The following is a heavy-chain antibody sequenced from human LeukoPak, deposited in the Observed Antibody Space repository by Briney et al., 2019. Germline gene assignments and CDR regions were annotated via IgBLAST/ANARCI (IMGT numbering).Heavy chain of an antibody. CDR2: ISWDGGST. D-gene: IGHD3-22*01. CDR1: GFTFDDYT. J-gene: IGHJ5*02. CDR3: AGARDSSGYSIDP. V-gene: IGHV3-43*01. Sequence: PGGSLRLSCAASGFTFDDYTMHWVRQAPGKGLEWVSLISWDGGSTYYADSVKGRFTISRDNSKNSLYLQMNSLRTEDTALYYCAGARDSSGYSIDPWGQGTLVTVSS.